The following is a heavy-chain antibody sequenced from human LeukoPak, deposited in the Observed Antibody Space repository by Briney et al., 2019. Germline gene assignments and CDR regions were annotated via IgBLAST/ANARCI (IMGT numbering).Heavy chain of an antibody. Sequence: EFLKISCKGSGYSFTYYWIGWVRQMPGKGLEWMGIIYPGDSDTRYRPSFQGQVTISVDKSISTAYLQWSSLKASDTAMYYCARQDGNSKYYFDYWGQGTLVTVSS. CDR2: IYPGDSDT. CDR3: ARQDGNSKYYFDY. J-gene: IGHJ4*02. D-gene: IGHD1-1*01. CDR1: GYSFTYYW. V-gene: IGHV5-51*01.